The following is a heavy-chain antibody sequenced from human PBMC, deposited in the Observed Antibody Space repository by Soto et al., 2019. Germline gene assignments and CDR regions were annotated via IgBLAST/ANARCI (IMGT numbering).Heavy chain of an antibody. Sequence: PSQTLSLTCAVYGGSFSGFYWTWIRQPPGTGLEWIGEINHSGSTNYNPSLKSRVTISVDTSKNQFSLKLTSVTAADTAVYYCARDKITGLFDYWGQGTLVTVSS. CDR3: ARDKITGLFDY. J-gene: IGHJ4*02. CDR1: GGSFSGFY. D-gene: IGHD2-8*02. V-gene: IGHV4-34*01. CDR2: INHSGST.